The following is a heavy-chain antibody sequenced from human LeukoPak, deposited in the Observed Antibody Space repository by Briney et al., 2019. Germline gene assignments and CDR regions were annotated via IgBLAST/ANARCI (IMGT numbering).Heavy chain of an antibody. Sequence: PSESLSLTCTVSGGSISSYYWTWIRQPPGKGLEWIGYIYYSGNTNYKPSLNSRVTISLDTSRSQFSLRLSSVTAADTAVYYCARRARATAGGVYFDYWGQGTLV. J-gene: IGHJ4*02. D-gene: IGHD6-13*01. V-gene: IGHV4-59*08. CDR1: GGSISSYY. CDR3: ARRARATAGGVYFDY. CDR2: IYYSGNT.